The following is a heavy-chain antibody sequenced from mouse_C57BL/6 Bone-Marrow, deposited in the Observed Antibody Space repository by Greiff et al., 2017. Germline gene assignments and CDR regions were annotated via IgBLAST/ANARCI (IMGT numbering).Heavy chain of an antibody. D-gene: IGHD1-1*01. J-gene: IGHJ2*01. CDR3: AYGFFDY. V-gene: IGHV1-7*01. CDR2: INPSSGYT. CDR1: GFTFTSSC. Sequence: VQLQQSVAELVKPGASVKLSCTASGFTFTSSCMHWVKQRPGQGLEWIGYINPSSGYTKYTQKFKAKATLTADKSSSTAYMQLSSLTYEDSASYDCAYGFFDYWGQGTTLTVSS.